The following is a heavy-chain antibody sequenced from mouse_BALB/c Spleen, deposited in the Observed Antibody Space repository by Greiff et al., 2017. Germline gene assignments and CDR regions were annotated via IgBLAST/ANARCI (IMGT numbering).Heavy chain of an antibody. J-gene: IGHJ2*01. V-gene: IGHV1S137*01. D-gene: IGHD2-1*01. Sequence: QVQLKESGAELVRPGVSVKISCKGSGYTFTDYAMHWVKQSHAKSLEWIGVISTYYGDASYNQKFKGKATMTVDKSSSTAYMELARLTSEDSAIYYCAREGDYGNYGNYWGQGTTLTVSS. CDR3: AREGDYGNYGNY. CDR1: GYTFTDYA. CDR2: ISTYYGDA.